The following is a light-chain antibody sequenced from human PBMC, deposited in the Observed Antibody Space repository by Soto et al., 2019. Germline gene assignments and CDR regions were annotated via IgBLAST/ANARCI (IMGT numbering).Light chain of an antibody. J-gene: IGKJ2*01. CDR3: QQYGSSVFT. CDR2: AAS. V-gene: IGKV1-9*01. Sequence: IHLTQSPSSLSASVGDRVTITCRASQDISIYLGWYQQKPGKAPKLLIYAASTLQSGVPSRFSGSGSGTDFTLTISRLEPEDFAVYYCQQYGSSVFTFGQGTKLEIK. CDR1: QDISIY.